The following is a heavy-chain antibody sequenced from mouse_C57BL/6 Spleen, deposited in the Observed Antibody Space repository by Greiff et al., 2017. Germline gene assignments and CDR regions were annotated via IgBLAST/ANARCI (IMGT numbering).Heavy chain of an antibody. V-gene: IGHV1-22*01. CDR1: GYTFTDYN. J-gene: IGHJ3*01. D-gene: IGHD4-1*01. CDR2: INPNNGGT. CDR3: ASEGGLTGSRFAY. Sequence: VQLKESGPELVKPGASVKMSCKASGYTFTDYNMHWVKQSHGKSLEWIGYINPNNGGTSYNQKFKGKATLTVNKSSSTAYMELRSLTSEDSAVYYCASEGGLTGSRFAYWGQGTLVTVAA.